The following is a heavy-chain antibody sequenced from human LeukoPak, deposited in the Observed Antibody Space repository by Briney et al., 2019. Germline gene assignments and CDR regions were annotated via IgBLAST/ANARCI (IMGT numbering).Heavy chain of an antibody. Sequence: SETLSLTCTVSGGSISSYYWSWIRQLPGKGLEWIGYIYYSGSTNYSPSLKSRVTISVDTSKNQFSLKLSSVTAADTAVYYCARLSRITMVRGVRTSAYMDVWGKGTTVTISS. CDR3: ARLSRITMVRGVRTSAYMDV. J-gene: IGHJ6*03. D-gene: IGHD3-10*01. CDR1: GGSISSYY. V-gene: IGHV4-59*12. CDR2: IYYSGST.